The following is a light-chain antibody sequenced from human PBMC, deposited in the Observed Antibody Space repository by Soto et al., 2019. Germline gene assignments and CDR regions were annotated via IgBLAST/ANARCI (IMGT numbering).Light chain of an antibody. CDR1: QSISTW. V-gene: IGKV1-5*03. CDR2: QAS. Sequence: DIQMTQSPSTLSASVGDRVTITCRASQSISTWLAWYQQKPGKAPKLLIYQASSLKSGVPSRFSGSGSGTEFTLTISSLQPDDFATYYCQQYNSYSYTFGQGTKLEIK. CDR3: QQYNSYSYT. J-gene: IGKJ2*01.